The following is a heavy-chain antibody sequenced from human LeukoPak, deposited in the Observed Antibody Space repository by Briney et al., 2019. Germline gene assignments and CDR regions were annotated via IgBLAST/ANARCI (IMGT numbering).Heavy chain of an antibody. CDR3: AREAAADPYYFDY. Sequence: GGSLRLSCAASGFTVSSDYMAWVRQAPGKGLEWVSVIYSGGSTNYADSVKGRFTISRDNSKNTLYLQMNSLRVEDTAVYYCAREAAADPYYFDYWGQGTLVTVSS. CDR2: IYSGGST. D-gene: IGHD6-13*01. V-gene: IGHV3-66*01. J-gene: IGHJ4*02. CDR1: GFTVSSDY.